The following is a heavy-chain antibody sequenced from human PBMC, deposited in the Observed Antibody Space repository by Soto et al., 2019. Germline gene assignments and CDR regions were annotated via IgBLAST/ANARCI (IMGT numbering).Heavy chain of an antibody. J-gene: IGHJ6*03. CDR3: ARRRTDIVVVGNKRVKEGYYMDV. D-gene: IGHD2-2*01. CDR2: IYYSGST. Sequence: PSETLSLTCTVSGGSISSSSYYWGWIRQPPGKGLEWIGSIYYSGSTYYNPSLKSRVTISVDTSKNQFSLKLSSVTAADTAVYYCARRRTDIVVVGNKRVKEGYYMDVWGKGTTVTVSS. V-gene: IGHV4-39*01. CDR1: GGSISSSSYY.